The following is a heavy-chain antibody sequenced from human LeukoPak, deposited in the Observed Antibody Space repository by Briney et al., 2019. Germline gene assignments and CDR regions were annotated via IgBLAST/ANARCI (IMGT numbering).Heavy chain of an antibody. V-gene: IGHV4-31*03. D-gene: IGHD6-19*01. Sequence: SQTLSLTCTVACGSISSGGYDWSWIRQHPRKGLEWIGEIYYSGSTYYNPSLKSRVTISVDTSKNQFSLQLSSVTAADTAVYYCARKGDSSGWYYFDYWGQGTLVTVSS. J-gene: IGHJ4*02. CDR2: IYYSGST. CDR1: CGSISSGGYD. CDR3: ARKGDSSGWYYFDY.